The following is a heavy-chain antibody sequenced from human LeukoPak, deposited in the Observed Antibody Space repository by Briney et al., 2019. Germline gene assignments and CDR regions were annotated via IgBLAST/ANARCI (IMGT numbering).Heavy chain of an antibody. CDR3: ATDTILYYYDSSGLGRCAFDI. V-gene: IGHV4-39*07. CDR1: GGSISSSSYY. CDR2: IYYTGST. Sequence: PSETLSLTCTVSGGSISSSSYYWGWIRQPPGKGLEWIGTIYYTGSTYYNPSLKSRVTISVDTSKNQFSLKLSSVTAADTAVYYCATDTILYYYDSSGLGRCAFDIWGQGTMVTVSS. D-gene: IGHD3-22*01. J-gene: IGHJ3*02.